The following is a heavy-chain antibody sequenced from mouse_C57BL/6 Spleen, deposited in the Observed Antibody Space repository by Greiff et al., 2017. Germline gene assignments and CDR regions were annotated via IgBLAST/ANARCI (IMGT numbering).Heavy chain of an antibody. CDR2: INPNNGGT. CDR1: GYTFTDYY. CDR3: ARSGYYGSSSYYFDY. Sequence: VQLQQSGPELVKPGASVKISCKASGYTFTDYYMNWVKQSHGKSLEWIGDINPNNGGTRYNQKFKGKATLTVDKSSSTAYMELRSLTSEDSAVYYCARSGYYGSSSYYFDYWGQGTTLTVSS. J-gene: IGHJ2*01. D-gene: IGHD1-1*01. V-gene: IGHV1-26*01.